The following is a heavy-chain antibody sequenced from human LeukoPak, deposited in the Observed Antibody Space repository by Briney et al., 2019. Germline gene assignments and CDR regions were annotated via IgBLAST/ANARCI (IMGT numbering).Heavy chain of an antibody. CDR3: AKGRLGCSSTSCYVDYYYYGMDV. CDR1: GFTFSSYA. V-gene: IGHV3-23*01. CDR2: ISGSGGST. J-gene: IGHJ6*04. Sequence: GGSLRLSCAASGFTFSSYAMSWVRQAPGKGLEWVSAISGSGGSTYYADCVKGRFTIPRDNSKNTLYLQMNSLSAEDTAVYYCAKGRLGCSSTSCYVDYYYYGMDVWGKGTTVTVSS. D-gene: IGHD2-2*01.